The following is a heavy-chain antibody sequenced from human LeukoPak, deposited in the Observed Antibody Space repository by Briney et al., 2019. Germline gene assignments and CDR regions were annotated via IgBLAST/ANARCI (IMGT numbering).Heavy chain of an antibody. D-gene: IGHD6-13*01. CDR2: ISSSSSYK. CDR3: ARGPGRSSFDY. CDR1: GFTFSSYS. V-gene: IGHV3-21*01. Sequence: GGSLRLSCAASGFTFSSYSMNWVRQAPGKGLEWVSSISSSSSYKYYGDSVKGRFTISRGNAKNSLYLQMNSLRAEDTAVYYCARGPGRSSFDYWGQGALVTVSS. J-gene: IGHJ4*02.